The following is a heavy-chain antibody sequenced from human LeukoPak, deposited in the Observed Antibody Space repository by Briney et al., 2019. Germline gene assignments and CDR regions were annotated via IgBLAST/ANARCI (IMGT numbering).Heavy chain of an antibody. CDR3: ARASQYCSSTRCHYYFDY. CDR2: ISSNGDRT. V-gene: IGHV3-64*04. CDR1: GFTFSSNP. J-gene: IGHJ4*02. D-gene: IGHD2-2*01. Sequence: GGSLRLSCSASGFTFSSNPMHWVRQAPGRGLEYVSAISSNGDRTSYADSVQGRFTISRDNSKNTLYLQMNSLRAEDTAVYYCARASQYCSSTRCHYYFDYWGQGTLVTVSS.